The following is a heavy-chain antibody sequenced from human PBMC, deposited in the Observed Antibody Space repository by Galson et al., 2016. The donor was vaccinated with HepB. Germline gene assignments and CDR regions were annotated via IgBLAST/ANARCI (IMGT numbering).Heavy chain of an antibody. CDR1: GFTFSSCA. CDR3: AKREPVIDY. Sequence: SLRLSCAASGFTFSSCAMHWVRQAPGKGLEWVAVISYDGSNKYYADSVKGRFTISRDNSKNTLYLQMNSLRAEDTAVYYCAKREPVIDYWGQGTLVTVSS. J-gene: IGHJ4*02. D-gene: IGHD1-14*01. CDR2: ISYDGSNK. V-gene: IGHV3-30-3*02.